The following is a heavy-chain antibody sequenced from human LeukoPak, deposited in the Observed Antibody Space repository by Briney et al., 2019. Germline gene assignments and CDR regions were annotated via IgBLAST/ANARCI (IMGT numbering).Heavy chain of an antibody. D-gene: IGHD6-19*01. CDR3: AKKYGVTVYGSGLNYFDY. V-gene: IGHV3-23*01. CDR1: GFTFSSYA. Sequence: GGSLRLSCAASGFTFSSYAMSWVRQAPGKSLEWVSGIGGSGSRTYYADSVKGRFTISRDNSKNTLYLQMNSLRAEDTAIYYCAKKYGVTVYGSGLNYFDYWGQGTLVTVSS. CDR2: IGGSGSRT. J-gene: IGHJ4*02.